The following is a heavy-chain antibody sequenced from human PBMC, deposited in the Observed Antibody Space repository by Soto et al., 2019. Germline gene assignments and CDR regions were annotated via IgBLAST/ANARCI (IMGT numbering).Heavy chain of an antibody. CDR1: GYTLTELS. CDR3: ATVIVSHINYGQDY. D-gene: IGHD3-10*01. CDR2: FDPEDGET. Sequence: ASVKVSCKVSGYTLTELSMHWVRQAPGKGLEWMGGFDPEDGETIYAQKFQGRVTMTEDTSTDTAYMELSSLRSEDTAVYYCATVIVSHINYGQDYWGQGTLVTVSS. V-gene: IGHV1-24*01. J-gene: IGHJ4*02.